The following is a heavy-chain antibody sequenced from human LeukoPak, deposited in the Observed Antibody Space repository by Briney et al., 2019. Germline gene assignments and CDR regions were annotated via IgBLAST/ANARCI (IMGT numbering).Heavy chain of an antibody. CDR2: IIPIFGTA. CDR1: GGTFSSYA. J-gene: IGHJ6*03. Sequence: ASVTVSCKASGGTFSSYAISWVRQAPGQGLEWMGGIIPIFGTANYAQKFQGRVTITADESTSIAYMELSSLRSEDTAVYYCARDKSYYYMDVWGKGTTVTVSS. CDR3: ARDKSYYYMDV. V-gene: IGHV1-69*13.